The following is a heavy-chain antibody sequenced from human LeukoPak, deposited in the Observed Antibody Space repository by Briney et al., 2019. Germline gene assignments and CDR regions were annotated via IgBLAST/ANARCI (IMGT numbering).Heavy chain of an antibody. CDR3: AKDIGTTIFGVVIIGSSFDY. J-gene: IGHJ4*02. D-gene: IGHD3-3*01. CDR1: GFTFSSYA. CDR2: ISGSGGST. V-gene: IGHV3-23*01. Sequence: GGSLRLSCAASGFTFSSYAMSWVRQAPGKGLEWVSAISGSGGSTYYADSVKGRFTISRDNSKNTLYLQMNSLRAEDTAVYYCAKDIGTTIFGVVIIGSSFDYWGQGTLVTVSS.